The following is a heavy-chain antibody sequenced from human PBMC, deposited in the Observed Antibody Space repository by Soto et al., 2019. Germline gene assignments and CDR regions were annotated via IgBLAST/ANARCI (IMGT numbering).Heavy chain of an antibody. CDR3: ARVATDAPPYYYYYMDV. D-gene: IGHD4-17*01. CDR2: INAGNGNT. Sequence: GASVKVSCKASGYTFTSYAMHWVRQAPGQRLEWMGWINAGNGNTKYSQKFQGRVTITRDTSASTAYMELSSLRSEDTAVYYCARVATDAPPYYYYYMDVWGKGTTVTVSS. J-gene: IGHJ6*03. V-gene: IGHV1-3*01. CDR1: GYTFTSYA.